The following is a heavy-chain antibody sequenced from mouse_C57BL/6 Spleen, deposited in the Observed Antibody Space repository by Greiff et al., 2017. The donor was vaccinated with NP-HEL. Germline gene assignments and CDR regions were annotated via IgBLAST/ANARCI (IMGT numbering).Heavy chain of an antibody. CDR1: GYTFTSYW. CDR2: INPSNGGT. D-gene: IGHD2-3*01. J-gene: IGHJ3*01. V-gene: IGHV1-53*01. Sequence: QVQLQQPGTELVKPGASVKLSCKASGYTFTSYWMHWVKQRPGQGLEWIGNINPSNGGTTYTEKFKSKATLTVDKSSSTAYMQRSSLTSEDSAVYYCARSRWLLAWLAYWGQGTLVTVSA. CDR3: ARSRWLLAWLAY.